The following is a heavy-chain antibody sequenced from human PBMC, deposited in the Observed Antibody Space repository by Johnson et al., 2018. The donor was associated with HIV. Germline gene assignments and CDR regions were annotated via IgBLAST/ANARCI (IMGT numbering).Heavy chain of an antibody. CDR3: VRDQGSGWPTNAFDI. J-gene: IGHJ3*02. V-gene: IGHV3-33*08. D-gene: IGHD6-19*01. CDR1: GFIFSDHY. Sequence: QVQLVESGGGLVQPGGSLRLSCVASGFIFSDHYMDWVRQAPGKGLEWVAVITYDGRNKYYADFVKGRFIISRDNSKNMTNLQMNDLSGEDTADYYCVRDQGSGWPTNAFDIWGQGTRVTVSS. CDR2: ITYDGRNK.